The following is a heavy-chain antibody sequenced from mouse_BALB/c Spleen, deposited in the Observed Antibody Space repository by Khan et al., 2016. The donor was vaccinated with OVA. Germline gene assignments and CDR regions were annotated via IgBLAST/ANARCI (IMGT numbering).Heavy chain of an antibody. CDR1: GDSITSGY. J-gene: IGHJ3*01. V-gene: IGHV3-8*02. CDR3: ARSTYRYAFAY. D-gene: IGHD2-14*01. Sequence: EVKLEESGPSLVKPSQTLSLTCSVTGDSITSGYWCWIRKFPGNNLEYMGYILYSGSTYYNPSLKSRISITRHTSQNQYYLQLNSVTTEDTATYYCARSTYRYAFAYWGQGTLVTVSA. CDR2: ILYSGST.